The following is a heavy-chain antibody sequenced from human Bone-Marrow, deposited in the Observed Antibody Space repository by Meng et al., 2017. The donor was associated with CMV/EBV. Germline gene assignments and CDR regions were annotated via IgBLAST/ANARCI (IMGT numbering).Heavy chain of an antibody. CDR3: ARDVGDFWSGYLEPLRYGMDV. D-gene: IGHD3-3*01. Sequence: ASVKVSCKASGYTFTGYYMHWVRQAPGQGLEWMGWINPNSGGTNYAQKFQGRVTMTRDTSISTAYMELSRLRSDDTAVYYCARDVGDFWSGYLEPLRYGMDVWGQGPTVTGYS. CDR1: GYTFTGYY. V-gene: IGHV1-2*02. J-gene: IGHJ6*01. CDR2: INPNSGGT.